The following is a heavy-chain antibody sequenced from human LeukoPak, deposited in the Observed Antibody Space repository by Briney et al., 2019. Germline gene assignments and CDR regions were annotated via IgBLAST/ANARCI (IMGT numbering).Heavy chain of an antibody. CDR2: ISGGGVST. CDR1: GFTFSNHA. V-gene: IGHV3-23*01. Sequence: PGGFLRLSCAASGFTFSNHAMMWVRLAPGRGLEWVSAISGGGVSTYYTDSVKGRFTISRDNSKNTLYLQMNSLRAEGTAVYYCALYLRVRGDYWGQGTLVSVSS. CDR3: ALYLRVRGDY. J-gene: IGHJ4*02. D-gene: IGHD3-10*01.